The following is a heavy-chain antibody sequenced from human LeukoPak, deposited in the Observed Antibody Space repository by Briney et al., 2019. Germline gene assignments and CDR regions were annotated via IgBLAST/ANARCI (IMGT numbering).Heavy chain of an antibody. CDR2: IIPIFGTA. CDR1: GGTFSSYA. CDR3: ATGAGSSSSYYYYGMDV. D-gene: IGHD6-6*01. V-gene: IGHV1-69*06. J-gene: IGHJ6*02. Sequence: ASVKVSCKASGGTFSSYAISWVRQAPGQGLEWMGGIIPIFGTAIYAQKFQGRVTTTEDTSTDTAYMELSSLRSEDTAVYYCATGAGSSSSYYYYGMDVWGQGTTVTVSS.